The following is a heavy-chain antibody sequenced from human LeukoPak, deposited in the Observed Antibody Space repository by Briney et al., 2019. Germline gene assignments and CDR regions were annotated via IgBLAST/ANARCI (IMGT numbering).Heavy chain of an antibody. CDR2: IYPGDSDT. V-gene: IGHV5-51*01. Sequence: EESLKISCKGSGYSFTSYWIGWVRQMPGKGLEWMGIIYPGDSDTRYSPSFQGQVTISADKSISPAYLQWSSLKASDTAMYYCARPRATADDAFDIWGQGTMVTVSS. CDR3: ARPRATADDAFDI. D-gene: IGHD5-12*01. J-gene: IGHJ3*02. CDR1: GYSFTSYW.